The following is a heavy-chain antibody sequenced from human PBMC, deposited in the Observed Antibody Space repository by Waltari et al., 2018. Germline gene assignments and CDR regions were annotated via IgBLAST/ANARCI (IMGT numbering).Heavy chain of an antibody. J-gene: IGHJ6*02. V-gene: IGHV1-3*01. CDR1: GYAFTSYA. CDR3: AFCSGGSCYYYGMDV. Sequence: QVQLVQSGAEVKKPGASVKVSCKASGYAFTSYAMHWVRKAPGQRLEWMGWINAGNGNTKYSQKFQGRVTITRDTSASTAYMELSSLRSEDTAVYYCAFCSGGSCYYYGMDVWGQGTTVTVSS. CDR2: INAGNGNT. D-gene: IGHD2-15*01.